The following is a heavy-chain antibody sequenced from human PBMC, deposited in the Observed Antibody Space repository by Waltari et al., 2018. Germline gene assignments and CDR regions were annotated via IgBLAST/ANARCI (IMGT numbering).Heavy chain of an antibody. CDR3: VRGSNDWYGFDY. J-gene: IGHJ4*02. V-gene: IGHV3-74*03. D-gene: IGHD6-19*01. CDR2: IHSGGVIK. CDR1: GFTFSDYL. Sequence: EVHLVESGGGLVQPGGSLRLSCAASGFTFSDYLMHWVRESPGKGLVWVSRIHSGGVIKQYADFVKGRFTVSRDNARDTLSLQMNSLGVEDTALYYCVRGSNDWYGFDYWGQGARVTVSS.